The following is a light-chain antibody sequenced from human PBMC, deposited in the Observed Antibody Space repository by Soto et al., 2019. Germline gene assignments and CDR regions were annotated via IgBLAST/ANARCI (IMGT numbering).Light chain of an antibody. V-gene: IGKV3-20*01. CDR3: QQYGRPPRAT. J-gene: IGKJ5*01. Sequence: EIVLTQSPATLSLSPGESATLSCRASQSVSSYLAWYQQKPGQAPRLLIYDASNRATGIPARFSGSGSGTDFTLSISKVEPEDFAVYYCQQYGRPPRATFGQGTRLEN. CDR1: QSVSSY. CDR2: DAS.